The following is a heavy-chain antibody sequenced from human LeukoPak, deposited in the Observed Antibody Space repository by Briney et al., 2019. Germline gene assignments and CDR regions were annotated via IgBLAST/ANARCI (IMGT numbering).Heavy chain of an antibody. D-gene: IGHD6-13*01. CDR1: GYTFTGYY. J-gene: IGHJ4*02. CDR3: ARENSSSEYYFDY. V-gene: IGHV1-2*02. Sequence: ASVKVSCKASGYTFTGYYMHWVRQAPGQGLEWMGWINPNSGGTNYAQKFQGRVTMTRDTSISTAYMELSRLRSDDTAVYYCARENSSSEYYFDYWGQGTLVTVSS. CDR2: INPNSGGT.